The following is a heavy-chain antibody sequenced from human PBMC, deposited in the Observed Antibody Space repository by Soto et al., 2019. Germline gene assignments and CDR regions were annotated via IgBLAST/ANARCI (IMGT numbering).Heavy chain of an antibody. J-gene: IGHJ4*02. CDR1: GFTFSSYA. D-gene: IGHD2-15*01. CDR3: AKATRGGCSGAVCYQFDS. V-gene: IGHV3-23*03. CDR2: LVGGGTDV. Sequence: GGSLRLSCVASGFTFSSYAMSWVRQAPGKRLEWVSGLVGGGTDVYYPDSVKGRFTSSRDNSRDTLFLQMNSLRAEDTAVYYCAKATRGGCSGAVCYQFDSWGQGTLVTVSS.